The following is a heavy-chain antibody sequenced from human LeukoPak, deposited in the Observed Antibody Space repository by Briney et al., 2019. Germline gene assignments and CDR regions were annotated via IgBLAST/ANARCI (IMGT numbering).Heavy chain of an antibody. CDR3: ARGCSSTSCYGTFDY. D-gene: IGHD2-2*01. J-gene: IGHJ4*02. Sequence: SETLSLTCTVSGGSISSYYWSWIRQPPGKGLEWIGYIYYSGSTNYNPSLKSRVTISVDTSKDQFSLKLSSVTAADTAVYYCARGCSSTSCYGTFDYWGQGTLVTVSS. CDR2: IYYSGST. V-gene: IGHV4-59*01. CDR1: GGSISSYY.